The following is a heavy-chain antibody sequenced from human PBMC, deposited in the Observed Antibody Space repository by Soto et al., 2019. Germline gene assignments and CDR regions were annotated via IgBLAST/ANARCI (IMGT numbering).Heavy chain of an antibody. D-gene: IGHD3-16*01. Sequence: EAQLLESGGGLVQPGGSLRLSCAASGFTFNNYAMTWVRQAPGKGLEWVSSISGSGDSTYYADSVKGRFTISRDNSKNTVHLQMKSLRVEDTAVYYCAKIGAYYVGGFDYWGQGTLVTGFS. CDR1: GFTFNNYA. CDR3: AKIGAYYVGGFDY. CDR2: ISGSGDST. J-gene: IGHJ4*02. V-gene: IGHV3-23*01.